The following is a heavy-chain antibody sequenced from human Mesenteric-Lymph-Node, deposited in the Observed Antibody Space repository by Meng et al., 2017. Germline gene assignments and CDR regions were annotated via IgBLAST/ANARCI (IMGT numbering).Heavy chain of an antibody. Sequence: QVQLQGPGPGLLKPSETLSLSCSVSGGSISSYYWSWIRQPPGKGLEWIAYIHSSGSTNYNPSLKSRVTMSVDTSKNQFSLNMRSVTAADTAVYYCARHPSWGTGSIHFWGQGTLVTVSS. D-gene: IGHD1-1*01. CDR1: GGSISSYY. CDR3: ARHPSWGTGSIHF. V-gene: IGHV4-59*08. J-gene: IGHJ4*02. CDR2: IHSSGST.